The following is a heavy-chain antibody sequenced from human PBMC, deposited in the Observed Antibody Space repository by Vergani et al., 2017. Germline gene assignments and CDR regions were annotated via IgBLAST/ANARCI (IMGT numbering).Heavy chain of an antibody. CDR3: AGDSSGWTGGAFDI. V-gene: IGHV4-61*02. Sequence: QVQLQESGPGLVKPSQTLSLTCTVPGGSISSGSYYWSWIRQPAGKGLEWIGRIYTSGSTNYNPSLKSRVTISVDTSKNQFSLKLSSVTAADTAVYYCAGDSSGWTGGAFDIWGQGTMVTVSS. CDR1: GGSISSGSYY. J-gene: IGHJ3*02. CDR2: IYTSGST. D-gene: IGHD6-19*01.